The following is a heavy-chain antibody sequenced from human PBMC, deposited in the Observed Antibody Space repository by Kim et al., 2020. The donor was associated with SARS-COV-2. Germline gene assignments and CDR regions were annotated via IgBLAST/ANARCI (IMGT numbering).Heavy chain of an antibody. J-gene: IGHJ6*02. D-gene: IGHD3-9*01. CDR2: INTNTGNP. Sequence: ASVKVSCKASGYTFTSYAMNWVRQAPGQGLEWMGWINTNTGNPTYAQGFTGRFVFSLDTSVSTAYLQISSLKAEDTAVYYCARDPHFDWLPRDIYYYGMDVWGHGTTVTVSS. CDR3: ARDPHFDWLPRDIYYYGMDV. CDR1: GYTFTSYA. V-gene: IGHV7-4-1*02.